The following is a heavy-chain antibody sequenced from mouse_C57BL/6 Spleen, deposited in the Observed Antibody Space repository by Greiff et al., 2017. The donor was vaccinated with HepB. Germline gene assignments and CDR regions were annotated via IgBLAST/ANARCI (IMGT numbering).Heavy chain of an antibody. J-gene: IGHJ4*01. Sequence: EVQLQESGGGLVQPGGSMKLSCVASGFTFSNYWMNWVRQSPEKGLEWVAQIRLKSDNYATHYAESVKGRFTISRDDSKSSVYLQMNNLRAEDTGIYYCTGRVYYAMDYWGQGTSVTVSS. CDR1: GFTFSNYW. CDR3: TGRVYYAMDY. CDR2: IRLKSDNYAT. V-gene: IGHV6-3*01.